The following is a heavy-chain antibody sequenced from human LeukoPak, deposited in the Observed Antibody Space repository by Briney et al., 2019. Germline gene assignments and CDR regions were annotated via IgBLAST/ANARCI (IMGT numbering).Heavy chain of an antibody. J-gene: IGHJ6*02. Sequence: PGGSLRLSCAASGFTFSSYDMSWVRQAPGKGLEWVSAISGSGGSTYYADSVKGRFTISRDNSKNTLYLQMNSLRAEDTAVYYCAKAEGFGELAKDYYYYGMDVWGQGTTVTVSS. CDR1: GFTFSSYD. CDR3: AKAEGFGELAKDYYYYGMDV. V-gene: IGHV3-23*01. CDR2: ISGSGGST. D-gene: IGHD3-10*01.